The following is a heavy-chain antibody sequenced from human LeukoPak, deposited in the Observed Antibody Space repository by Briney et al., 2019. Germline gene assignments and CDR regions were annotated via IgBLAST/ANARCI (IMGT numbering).Heavy chain of an antibody. CDR3: ARDYPYYDYVWGSGYYYYYYGMDV. CDR1: GGTFSRFT. J-gene: IGHJ6*02. V-gene: IGHV1-69*01. CDR2: ITPIFGTA. Sequence: ASVKVSCKASGGTFSRFTISWVRQAPGQGFEWMGGITPIFGTANYAQKFQGRVTITADESTSTAYMELSSLRSEDTAVYYCARDYPYYDYVWGSGYYYYYYGMDVWGQGTTVTVYS. D-gene: IGHD3-16*01.